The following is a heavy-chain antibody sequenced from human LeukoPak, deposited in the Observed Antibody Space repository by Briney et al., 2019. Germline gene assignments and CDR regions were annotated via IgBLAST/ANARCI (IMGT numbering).Heavy chain of an antibody. CDR2: INSNSGGT. V-gene: IGHV1-2*02. Sequence: GASVKVSCKASGYTFTVYYMHWVRQAPGQGLGWMGWINSNSGGTNYAQKLQGRVTMTRDTSISTVYMELSRLRSHDTAVYYCARDSSRWYKDYWGQGTLVTVSS. CDR1: GYTFTVYY. J-gene: IGHJ4*02. D-gene: IGHD6-13*01. CDR3: ARDSSRWYKDY.